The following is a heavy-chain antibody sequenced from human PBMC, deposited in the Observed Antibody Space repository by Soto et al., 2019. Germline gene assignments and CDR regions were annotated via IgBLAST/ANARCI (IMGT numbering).Heavy chain of an antibody. J-gene: IGHJ4*02. V-gene: IGHV4-31*11. CDR2: IYYSGST. CDR1: GGSITSGAYS. CDR3: ARGRDGDYARDFDY. D-gene: IGHD4-17*01. Sequence: QVQLQESGPGLVKPSQTLSLTCAVSGGSITSGAYSWSWIRQHPGKGLEWIGYIYYSGSTYYNPSLKRRVTISVDTSKNQCSLKLSSVPEADTSVYYCARGRDGDYARDFDYWGQGSLVTVSS.